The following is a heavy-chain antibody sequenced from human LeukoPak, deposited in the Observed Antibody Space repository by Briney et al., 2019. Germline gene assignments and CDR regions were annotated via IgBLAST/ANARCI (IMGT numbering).Heavy chain of an antibody. J-gene: IGHJ4*02. Sequence: GRSLRLSCTASGFTFGDYAMNWVRQAPGKGLEWVGFIRGKANGGTTEYAASVKGRFTISRGDSKSIAYLQMNSLKTEDTAVYYCTRDDRKGLWFGESHFDYWGQGTLVTVSS. CDR1: GFTFGDYA. V-gene: IGHV3-49*04. CDR3: TRDDRKGLWFGESHFDY. D-gene: IGHD3-10*01. CDR2: IRGKANGGTT.